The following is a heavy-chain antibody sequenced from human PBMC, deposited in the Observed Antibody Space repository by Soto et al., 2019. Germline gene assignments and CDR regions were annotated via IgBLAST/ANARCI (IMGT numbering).Heavy chain of an antibody. CDR3: ATMNILAGHAFDF. D-gene: IGHD3-9*01. V-gene: IGHV6-1*01. J-gene: IGHJ3*01. CDR1: GDSVSSNSAA. CDR2: TYYRSKWYN. Sequence: SQTLSLTCAISGDSVSSNSAAWNWIRQSPSRGLEWLGRTYYRSKWYNDYAVSVKSRITINPDTSKNQFSLQLNSVIAADTAVYSCATMNILAGHAFDFWGQGTMVTVSS.